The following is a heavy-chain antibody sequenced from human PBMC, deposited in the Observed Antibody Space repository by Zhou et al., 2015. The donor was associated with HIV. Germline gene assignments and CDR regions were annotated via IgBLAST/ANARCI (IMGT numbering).Heavy chain of an antibody. CDR2: IVPFFGTA. Sequence: QVQLVQSGAEVKKPGSSVKVSCKASGGTFRNHGISWVRQAPGQGLEWMGGIVPFFGTANYAQKFQGRVTITADKSTGTAYMELSSLRSEDTAVYYCARGQPLAYCGGDCYHYYYYGMDVWGQGTTVTVSS. CDR1: GGTFRNHG. J-gene: IGHJ6*02. CDR3: ARGQPLAYCGGDCYHYYYYGMDV. V-gene: IGHV1-69*06. D-gene: IGHD2-21*02.